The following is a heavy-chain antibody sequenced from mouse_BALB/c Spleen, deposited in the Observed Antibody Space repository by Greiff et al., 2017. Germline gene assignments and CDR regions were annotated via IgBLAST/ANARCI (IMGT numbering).Heavy chain of an antibody. CDR2: IDPYYGGT. V-gene: IGHV1-39*01. CDR3: AISTMITTGFAY. J-gene: IGHJ3*01. Sequence: EVQLQQSGPELEKPGASVKISCKASGYSFTGYNMNWVKQSNGKSLEWLGNIDPYYGGTRYNQKFKGKATLTVDKSSSTAYMQLKSLTSEDSAVYYCAISTMITTGFAYWGQGTLVTVSA. D-gene: IGHD2-4*01. CDR1: GYSFTGYN.